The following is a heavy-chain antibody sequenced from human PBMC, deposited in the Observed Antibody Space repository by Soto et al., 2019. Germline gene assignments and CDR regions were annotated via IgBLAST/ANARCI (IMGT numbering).Heavy chain of an antibody. V-gene: IGHV5-51*01. J-gene: IGHJ6*02. CDR1: GYSFTSYW. D-gene: IGHD2-2*01. CDR3: ARLRGYCSSTSCPYYYYGMDV. CDR2: IYPGDSDT. Sequence: PGESLKISCKGSGYSFTSYWIGWVRQMPGKGLEWMGIIYPGDSDTRYSPSFQGQVTISADKSISTAHLQWSSLKASDTAMYYCARLRGYCSSTSCPYYYYGMDVWGQGTTVTVSS.